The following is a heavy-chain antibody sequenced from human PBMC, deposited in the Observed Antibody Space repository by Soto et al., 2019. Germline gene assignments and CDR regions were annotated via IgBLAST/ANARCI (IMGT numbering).Heavy chain of an antibody. D-gene: IGHD3-16*02. CDR2: ISYDGSNK. Sequence: PGGSLRLSCAASGFTFSSYGMHWVRQAPGKGLEWVAVISYDGSNKYYADSVKGRFTISRDNSKNTLYLQMNSLRAEDTAVYYCAKDPRAVLRLGELSLDYWGQGTLVTVSS. CDR3: AKDPRAVLRLGELSLDY. J-gene: IGHJ4*02. CDR1: GFTFSSYG. V-gene: IGHV3-30*18.